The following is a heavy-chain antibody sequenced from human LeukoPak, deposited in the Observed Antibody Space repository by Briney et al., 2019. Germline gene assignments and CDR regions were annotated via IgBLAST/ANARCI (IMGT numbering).Heavy chain of an antibody. CDR1: GFTFSSYE. CDR3: AREPDTSSSDYFDY. D-gene: IGHD6-6*01. CDR2: ISGGGETT. Sequence: GGSLRLSCAASGFTFSSYEMNWVRQASGKGLEWVSYISGGGETTYYADSVRGRFTISRDNAKNSLYLQVNSLRAEDTAVYYCAREPDTSSSDYFDYWGQGTLVTVSS. V-gene: IGHV3-48*03. J-gene: IGHJ4*02.